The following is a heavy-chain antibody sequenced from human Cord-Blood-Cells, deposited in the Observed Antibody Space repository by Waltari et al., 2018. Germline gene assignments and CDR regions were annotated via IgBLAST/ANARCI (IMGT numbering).Heavy chain of an antibody. Sequence: QVQLQQWGAELLKPSETLSLTCAVYGGSFSGYYWSWIRQPPGKGLEWIGEINHSGSTNYNPSLKSRVTISVDTSKNQFSLKLSSVTAADTAVYYCARGEAAGFDYWGQGTLVTVSS. V-gene: IGHV4-34*01. CDR3: ARGEAAGFDY. CDR1: GGSFSGYY. J-gene: IGHJ4*02. D-gene: IGHD6-13*01. CDR2: INHSGST.